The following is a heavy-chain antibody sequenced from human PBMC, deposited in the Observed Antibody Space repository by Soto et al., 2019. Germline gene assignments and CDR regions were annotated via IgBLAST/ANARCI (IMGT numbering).Heavy chain of an antibody. D-gene: IGHD3-16*02. J-gene: IGHJ6*02. CDR1: GGTFSSSG. Sequence: ASVKVSCKASGGTFSSSGFSWVRQAPGQGLEWMGMIVPSLDTTNYAQKFQARVTITADEVTSTAYMELRSLRSEDTAVYYCARWPQPRYTADPYAVDVWGQGTRVTVSS. CDR2: IVPSLDTT. CDR3: ARWPQPRYTADPYAVDV. V-gene: IGHV1-69*11.